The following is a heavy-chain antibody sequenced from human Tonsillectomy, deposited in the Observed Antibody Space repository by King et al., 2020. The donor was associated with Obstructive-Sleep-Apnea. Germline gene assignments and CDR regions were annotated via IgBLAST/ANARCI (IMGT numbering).Heavy chain of an antibody. Sequence: KLVQSGGGVVQPGRSLRVSCAASGFNFSTYAMHWVRQAPGKGLEWVALISDDGSNKDCADSVKGRFTISRDNSKNTLYLLMNSLRAEDTAVYYCARAEVGLTRIGELLRFLDYWGQGTLVTVSS. D-gene: IGHD3-10*01. J-gene: IGHJ4*02. CDR1: GFNFSTYA. V-gene: IGHV3-30*04. CDR2: ISDDGSNK. CDR3: ARAEVGLTRIGELLRFLDY.